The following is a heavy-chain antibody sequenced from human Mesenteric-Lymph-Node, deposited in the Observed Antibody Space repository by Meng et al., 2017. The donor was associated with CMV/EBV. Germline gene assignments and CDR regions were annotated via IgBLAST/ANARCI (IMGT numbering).Heavy chain of an antibody. D-gene: IGHD3-10*01. V-gene: IGHV3-49*04. CDR2: VRSKGYGGTT. CDR3: CRVRLRRSGPTFGWGPKQYYHYYGMDL. Sequence: GESLKISCTTSGFTFGDYAMSWVRQAPGEGLEWVGFVRSKGYGGTTDYAASVKGRFTVSRDDSRGITYLQMSSLRIEDTAVYYCCRVRLRRSGPTFGWGPKQYYHYYGMDLWGQGTAVTVSS. J-gene: IGHJ6*02. CDR1: GFTFGDYA.